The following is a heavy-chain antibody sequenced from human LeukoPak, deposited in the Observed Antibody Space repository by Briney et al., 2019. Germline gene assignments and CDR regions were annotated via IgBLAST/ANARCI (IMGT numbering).Heavy chain of an antibody. CDR3: ARTKWEYYYGSGSYSAPPLAFDY. CDR1: GYTFTSYA. D-gene: IGHD3-10*01. Sequence: ASVKVSCKASGYTFTSYAMHWVRQAPGQRLEWMGWINAGNGNTKYSQKFQGRVTITRDTSASTAYMELSSLRSEDTAVYYCARTKWEYYYGSGSYSAPPLAFDYWGQGTLVTVSS. CDR2: INAGNGNT. V-gene: IGHV1-3*01. J-gene: IGHJ4*02.